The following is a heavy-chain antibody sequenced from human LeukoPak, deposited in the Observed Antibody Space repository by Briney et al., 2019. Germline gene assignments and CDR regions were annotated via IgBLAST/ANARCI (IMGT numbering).Heavy chain of an antibody. CDR1: GYTFTSYD. J-gene: IGHJ5*02. CDR3: ARGGPPDDSSWNWFDP. D-gene: IGHD6-13*01. Sequence: ASVKVSCKASGYTFTSYDINWVRQATGQGLEWMGWMNPNSGNTGYAQKFQGRVTMTRKTSISTAYMELSSLRSEDTAVYYCARGGPPDDSSWNWFDPWGQGTRVTVSS. CDR2: MNPNSGNT. V-gene: IGHV1-8*01.